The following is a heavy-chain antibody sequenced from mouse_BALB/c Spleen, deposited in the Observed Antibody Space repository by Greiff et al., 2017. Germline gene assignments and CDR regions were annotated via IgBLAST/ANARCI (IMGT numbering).Heavy chain of an antibody. J-gene: IGHJ4*01. V-gene: IGHV1S81*02. CDR1: GYTFTSYW. D-gene: IGHD2-2*01. CDR3: ARGDGYGDAMDY. Sequence: QVQLQQPGAELVKPGASVKLSCKASGYTFTSYWMHWVKQRPGQGLEWIGEINPSNGRTNYNEKFKSKATLTVDKSSSTAYMQLSSLTSEDSAVYYCARGDGYGDAMDYWGQGTSVTVSS. CDR2: INPSNGRT.